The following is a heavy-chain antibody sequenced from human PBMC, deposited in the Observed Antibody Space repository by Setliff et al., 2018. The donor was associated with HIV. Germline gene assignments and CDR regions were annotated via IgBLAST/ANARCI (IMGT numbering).Heavy chain of an antibody. D-gene: IGHD2-15*01. CDR3: VREARGGYFDY. CDR2: FYDGGST. Sequence: KSSETLSLTCTVSGGSISRSDYYWGWIRQPPGKGLEWIGSFYDGGSTYYNPSLKSRVTISVDTSKNQFSLNLSSLKSEDTAVYYCVREARGGYFDYWGQGTLVTVSS. J-gene: IGHJ4*02. CDR1: GGSISRSDYY. V-gene: IGHV4-39*07.